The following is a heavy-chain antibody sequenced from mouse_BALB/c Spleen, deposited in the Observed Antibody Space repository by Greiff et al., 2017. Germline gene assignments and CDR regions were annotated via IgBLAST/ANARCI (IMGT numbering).Heavy chain of an antibody. J-gene: IGHJ4*01. CDR3: ARGGNYEGYYAMDY. D-gene: IGHD2-1*01. CDR2: INPYYGST. Sequence: VQLQQTGPELVKPGASVKISCKASGYSFTDYIMLWVKQSHGKSLEWIGNINPYYGSTSYNLKFKGKATLTVDKSSSTAYMQLNSLTSEDSAVYYCARGGNYEGYYAMDYWGQGTSVTVAS. V-gene: IGHV1-39*01. CDR1: GYSFTDYI.